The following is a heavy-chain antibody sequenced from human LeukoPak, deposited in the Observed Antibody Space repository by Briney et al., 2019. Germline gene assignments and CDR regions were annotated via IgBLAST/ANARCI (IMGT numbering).Heavy chain of an antibody. Sequence: GGSLRLSCAASGFTLSSYSMNWVRQAPGKGLEWVSSISSSSSYIYYADSVKGRFTISRDNAKNSLYLQMNSLRAEDTAVYYCARTYYYDSSGYYYSFSPYYFDYWGQGTLVTVSS. CDR1: GFTLSSYS. CDR3: ARTYYYDSSGYYYSFSPYYFDY. D-gene: IGHD3-22*01. CDR2: ISSSSSYI. J-gene: IGHJ4*02. V-gene: IGHV3-21*01.